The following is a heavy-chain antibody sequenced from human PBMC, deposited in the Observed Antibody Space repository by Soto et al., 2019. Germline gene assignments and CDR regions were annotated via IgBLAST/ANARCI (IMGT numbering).Heavy chain of an antibody. CDR3: ARAYYCSSTSGYAAVFDYYYYMDV. Sequence: ASVKVSCKASGYTFTSYGISWVRQAPGQGLEWMGWISAYNGNTNYAQKLQGRVTMTTDTSTSTAYMELRSLRSDDTAVYYCARAYYCSSTSGYAAVFDYYYYMDVWGKGTTVTVSS. D-gene: IGHD2-2*01. J-gene: IGHJ6*03. CDR1: GYTFTSYG. V-gene: IGHV1-18*01. CDR2: ISAYNGNT.